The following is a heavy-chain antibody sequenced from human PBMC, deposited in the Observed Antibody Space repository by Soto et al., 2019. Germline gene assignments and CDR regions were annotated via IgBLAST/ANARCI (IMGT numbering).Heavy chain of an antibody. J-gene: IGHJ4*01. Sequence: GGSLRLSCTASGFTFSSYWMSWVRQAPGRGLEWVANINQDVSEKNYVDSVKGRFTIARDNPKNSLYLQMNSLRAGDTALYYCARDRGYSTFDYWGHGTLVTVSS. CDR3: ARDRGYSTFDY. CDR2: INQDVSEK. D-gene: IGHD2-15*01. CDR1: GFTFSSYW. V-gene: IGHV3-7*03.